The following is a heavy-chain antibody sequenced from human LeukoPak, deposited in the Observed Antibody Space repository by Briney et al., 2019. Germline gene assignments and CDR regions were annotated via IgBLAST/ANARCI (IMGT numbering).Heavy chain of an antibody. V-gene: IGHV1-69*05. Sequence: SVKVSCKASGGTFSSYAISWVRQAPGQGLEWMGRIIPIFGTANYAQKFQGRVTITTDKSTSTAYMELSSLRSEDTAVYYCARDAGPVVVGPGYYYYMDVWGKGTTVTVSS. CDR2: IIPIFGTA. D-gene: IGHD2-15*01. J-gene: IGHJ6*03. CDR1: GGTFSSYA. CDR3: ARDAGPVVVGPGYYYYMDV.